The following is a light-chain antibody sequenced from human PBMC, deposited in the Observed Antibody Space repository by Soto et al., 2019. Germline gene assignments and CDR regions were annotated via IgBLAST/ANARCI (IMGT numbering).Light chain of an antibody. Sequence: DIQMTQSPSTLSASVGDRVSITCRASQTINNLMAWYQQKPGRAPKLLIYKASNLETGVPSRFSGSGSGTEFTLTISSLQPDDFATYYCQQYSSYPSLTFGGGTKVDIK. CDR1: QTINNL. V-gene: IGKV1-5*03. J-gene: IGKJ4*01. CDR2: KAS. CDR3: QQYSSYPSLT.